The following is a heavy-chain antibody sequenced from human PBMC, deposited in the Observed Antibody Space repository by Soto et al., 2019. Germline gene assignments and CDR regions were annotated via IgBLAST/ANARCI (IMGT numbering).Heavy chain of an antibody. Sequence: ASVKVSCNASGYTFTIYVISWVRQAPGQGLEWMGWISVYNGNTNYAQKLQGRVTMTTDTSTSTAYKELSSLRSDDTAVYYCARRSLDDLWSGYYRDYCYCYMDVLGKGTTVTVS. CDR1: GYTFTIYV. CDR2: ISVYNGNT. CDR3: ARRSLDDLWSGYYRDYCYCYMDV. V-gene: IGHV1-18*01. D-gene: IGHD3-3*01. J-gene: IGHJ6*03.